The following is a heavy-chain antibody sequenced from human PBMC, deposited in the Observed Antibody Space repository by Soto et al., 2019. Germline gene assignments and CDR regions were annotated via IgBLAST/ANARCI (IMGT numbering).Heavy chain of an antibody. CDR2: ISYDGSDK. CDR3: ARDDYDGSSYYGSYYYGMDV. Sequence: PGGSLSLSCAVSRFIFRSYAMHCVRQAHGKWLGWVTVISYDGSDKYYADSVKGRLTISRDNTKKTLYLQMNSLTTEDTAVYYCARDDYDGSSYYGSYYYGMDVWGQGTTVTVSS. D-gene: IGHD3-22*01. CDR1: RFIFRSYA. J-gene: IGHJ6*02. V-gene: IGHV3-30-3*01.